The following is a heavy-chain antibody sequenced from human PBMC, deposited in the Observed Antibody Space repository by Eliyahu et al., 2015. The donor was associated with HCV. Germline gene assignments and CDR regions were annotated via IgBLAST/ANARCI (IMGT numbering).Heavy chain of an antibody. CDR1: GFTFDDYA. CDR3: ASQGGGFDL. V-gene: IGHV3-9*01. D-gene: IGHD3-16*01. Sequence: EVQLVESGGGLVQPGRSLRLSCAASGFTFDDYAMHWVRQAPGKGLEWVSGISWNSGSIGYADSVKGRFTISRDNAKNSLYLQMNSLRAEDTALYYCASQGGGFDLWGRGTLVTVSS. CDR2: ISWNSGSI. J-gene: IGHJ2*01.